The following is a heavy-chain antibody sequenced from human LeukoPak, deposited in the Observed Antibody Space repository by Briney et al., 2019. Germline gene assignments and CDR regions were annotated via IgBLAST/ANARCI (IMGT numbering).Heavy chain of an antibody. CDR3: ARDLGADYGDYVFDP. D-gene: IGHD4-17*01. V-gene: IGHV4-59*01. Sequence: SETLSLTCTVSGGSMNSYYWNWIRQPPGKGLEWIGYIYDSGSTNYNPSLKSRITISVDTPKNQFSLKLRSVTAADTAVYYCARDLGADYGDYVFDPWGQGTLVTVSS. J-gene: IGHJ5*02. CDR2: IYDSGST. CDR1: GGSMNSYY.